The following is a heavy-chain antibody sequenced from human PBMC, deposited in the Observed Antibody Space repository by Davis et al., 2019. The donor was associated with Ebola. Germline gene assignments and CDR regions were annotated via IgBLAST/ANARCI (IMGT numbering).Heavy chain of an antibody. Sequence: SCAASGFTFSNYAMSWVRQAPGKGLEWVSGISGSGATTYYADSVKGRFTISRDNSQNTLYLQMNSLRAEDTAVYYCSRGPYDFWSGWENWGQGTLVTVSS. V-gene: IGHV3-23*01. J-gene: IGHJ4*02. D-gene: IGHD3-3*01. CDR1: GFTFSNYA. CDR3: SRGPYDFWSGWEN. CDR2: ISGSGATT.